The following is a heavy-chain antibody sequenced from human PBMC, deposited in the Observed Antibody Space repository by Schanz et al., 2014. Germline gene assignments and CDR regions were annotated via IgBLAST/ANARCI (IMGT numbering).Heavy chain of an antibody. J-gene: IGHJ6*03. Sequence: QVQLVESGGGVVQPGRSLRLSCAASGFNFGSHGMHWVRQAPGKGLEWVAVISYDGSFKNYADSVKGRFTISGDSSKYTVYLQMNSLRADDTAVYYCAKGPYYYYYMDVWGNGTTVTVSS. V-gene: IGHV3-33*06. CDR3: AKGPYYYYYMDV. CDR2: ISYDGSFK. CDR1: GFNFGSHG.